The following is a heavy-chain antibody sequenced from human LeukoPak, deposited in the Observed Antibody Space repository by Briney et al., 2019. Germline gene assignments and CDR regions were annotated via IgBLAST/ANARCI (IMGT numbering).Heavy chain of an antibody. D-gene: IGHD4-17*01. Sequence: SETLSLTRAVYAGSFSGYYWSWIRQPPGKGLEWIGEINHSGSTNYNPSLKSRVTISVDTSKNQFSLKLSSVTAADTAVYYCARLGGTVTDYWGQGTLVTVSS. J-gene: IGHJ4*02. V-gene: IGHV4-34*01. CDR3: ARLGGTVTDY. CDR1: AGSFSGYY. CDR2: INHSGST.